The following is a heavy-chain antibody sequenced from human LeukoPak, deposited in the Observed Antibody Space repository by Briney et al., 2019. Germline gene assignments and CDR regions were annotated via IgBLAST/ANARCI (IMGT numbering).Heavy chain of an antibody. Sequence: SVKVSCKASGGTFSSYAICWVRQAPGQGLEWMGGIIPIFGTANYAQKFQGRVTITTDESTSTAYVELSSLRSEDTAVYYCARAGRWLQSEGYYFDYWGQGILVTVSS. CDR1: GGTFSSYA. V-gene: IGHV1-69*05. CDR2: IIPIFGTA. J-gene: IGHJ4*02. D-gene: IGHD5-24*01. CDR3: ARAGRWLQSEGYYFDY.